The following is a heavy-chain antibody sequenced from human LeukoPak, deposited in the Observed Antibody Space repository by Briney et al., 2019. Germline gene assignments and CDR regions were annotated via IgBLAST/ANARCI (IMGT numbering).Heavy chain of an antibody. CDR2: ISGSGGST. CDR3: AKGENSGSYYNY. V-gene: IGHV3-23*01. J-gene: IGHJ4*02. CDR1: GFTLSSYA. D-gene: IGHD1-26*01. Sequence: GGSLRLSCAASGFTLSSYAMSWVRQAPGKGLEWVSAISGSGGSTYYADSVKGRFTISRDNSKNTLYLQMNSLRAEDTAVYYCAKGENSGSYYNYWGQGTLVTVSS.